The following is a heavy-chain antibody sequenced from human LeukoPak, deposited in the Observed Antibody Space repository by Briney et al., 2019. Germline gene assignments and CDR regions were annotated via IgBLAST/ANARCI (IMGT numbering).Heavy chain of an antibody. V-gene: IGHV4-34*01. CDR3: AREDYGGNSGLDY. CDR1: GGSFSGYY. Sequence: HSETLSLTCAVYGGSFSGYYWSWIRQPPGKGLEWIGEINHSGSTNYNPSLKSRVTISVDTSKNQFSLKLSSVTAADTAVYYCAREDYGGNSGLDYWGQGTLVTVSS. CDR2: INHSGST. J-gene: IGHJ4*02. D-gene: IGHD4-23*01.